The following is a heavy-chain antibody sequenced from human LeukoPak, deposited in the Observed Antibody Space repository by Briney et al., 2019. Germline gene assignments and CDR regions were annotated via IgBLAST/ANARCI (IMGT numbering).Heavy chain of an antibody. CDR1: SGSIRSYY. V-gene: IGHV4-4*07. Sequence: SGTLCLTCAVSSGSIRSYYWGWVRQPPGKGLEWIGRIYTTGTTQYNASLKSRVTTSVDTSTNKFSLHLRSMPAADTTAFYCGRQGYTASYYFFDYSSERAL. D-gene: IGHD1-26*01. CDR2: IYTTGTT. CDR3: GRQGYTASYYFFDY. J-gene: IGHJ4*02.